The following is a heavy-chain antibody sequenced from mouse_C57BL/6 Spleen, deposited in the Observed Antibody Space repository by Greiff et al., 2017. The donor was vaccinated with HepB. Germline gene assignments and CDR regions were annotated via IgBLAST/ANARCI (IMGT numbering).Heavy chain of an antibody. J-gene: IGHJ3*01. CDR1: GYAFSSYW. Sequence: VQLQQSGAELVKPGASVKISCKASGYAFSSYWMNWVKQRPGKGLEWIGQIYPGDGDTNYNGKFKGKATLTAEKSSSTAYMQLSSLTSEDSAVYFCARGPKLGRFAYWGQGTLVTVSA. CDR3: ARGPKLGRFAY. CDR2: IYPGDGDT. V-gene: IGHV1-80*01. D-gene: IGHD3-1*01.